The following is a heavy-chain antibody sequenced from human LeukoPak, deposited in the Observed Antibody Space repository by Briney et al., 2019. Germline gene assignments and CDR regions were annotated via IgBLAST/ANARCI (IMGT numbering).Heavy chain of an antibody. V-gene: IGHV3-23*01. Sequence: GGSLRLSCAASGFTFSSYAMSWVRQAPGKGLEWVSAISGSGGTKLHADSVKGRFTISRDNSKNTLYLQMSSLSAEDTALYHCATSIAVAGNFDYWGQGTLVTVSS. D-gene: IGHD6-19*01. CDR1: GFTFSSYA. CDR3: ATSIAVAGNFDY. CDR2: ISGSGGTK. J-gene: IGHJ4*02.